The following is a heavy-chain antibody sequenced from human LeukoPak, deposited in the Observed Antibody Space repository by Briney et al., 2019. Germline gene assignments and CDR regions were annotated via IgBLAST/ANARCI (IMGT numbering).Heavy chain of an antibody. D-gene: IGHD3-9*01. J-gene: IGHJ4*02. CDR3: ARARPGAGDWYFDY. CDR1: GGSINNYY. V-gene: IGHV4-4*07. Sequence: SETLSLTCIVSGGSINNYYWSWIRQPAGKGLEWIGRIYSSGSTNYNPSLKSRVTMSVDTSKNQFSLKMRSVTAADTAVYYCARARPGAGDWYFDYWGQGTLVTVSS. CDR2: IYSSGST.